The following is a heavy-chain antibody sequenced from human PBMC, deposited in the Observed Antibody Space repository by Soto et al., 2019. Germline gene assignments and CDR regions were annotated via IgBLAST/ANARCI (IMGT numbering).Heavy chain of an antibody. CDR1: GGTFSSYA. D-gene: IGHD3-22*01. V-gene: IGHV1-69*12. Sequence: QVQLVQSGAEVKKPGSSVKVSCKASGGTFSSYAISWVRQAPGQGLEWMGGIIPIFGTANYAQKFQGRVRITADESTSTAYMELSSLRSEDTAVYYWARDGYYDSSGYYPTGMDVCGQGTTVTVSS. J-gene: IGHJ6*02. CDR2: IIPIFGTA. CDR3: ARDGYYDSSGYYPTGMDV.